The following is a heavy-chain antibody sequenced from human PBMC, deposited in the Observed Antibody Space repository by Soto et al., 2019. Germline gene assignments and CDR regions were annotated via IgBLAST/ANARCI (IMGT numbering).Heavy chain of an antibody. J-gene: IGHJ4*02. Sequence: SETLSLTCTVSGGSISSSSYYWGWIRQPPGKGLEWIGNIYHSGSTYYNPSLKSRVTISVDTSKNQFSLKLSSVTAADTAVYYCASGDWNSLEYWGQGTLVT. CDR1: GGSISSSSYY. V-gene: IGHV4-39*01. D-gene: IGHD2-21*02. CDR2: IYHSGST. CDR3: ASGDWNSLEY.